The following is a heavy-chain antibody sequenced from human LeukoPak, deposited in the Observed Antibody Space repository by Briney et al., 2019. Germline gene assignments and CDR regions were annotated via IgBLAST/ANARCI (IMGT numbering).Heavy chain of an antibody. CDR3: ARGGSYGSSRPYYFDY. CDR1: GYTFTGYY. Sequence: GASVKVSCKASGYTFTGYYMHWVRQAPGQGLEWMGWINPNSGGTNYAQKFQGRVTMTRDTSISTAYMELSRLRSDDTAVYYCARGGSYGSSRPYYFDYWGQGTLVTVSS. J-gene: IGHJ4*02. CDR2: INPNSGGT. D-gene: IGHD5-18*01. V-gene: IGHV1-2*02.